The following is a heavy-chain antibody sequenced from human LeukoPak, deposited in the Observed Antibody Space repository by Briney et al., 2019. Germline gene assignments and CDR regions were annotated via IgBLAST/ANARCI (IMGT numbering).Heavy chain of an antibody. J-gene: IGHJ4*02. V-gene: IGHV3-33*01. CDR1: GFTFSSYG. Sequence: GGSLRLSCAASGFTFSSYGMHWVRQAPGKGLEWVAVIWFDGSNKYYADSVKGRFTISRDNSKNTLYLRMNSLRAEDTAVYHCARDQKTEGSTWYFDYWGQGTLVTVSS. CDR3: ARDQKTEGSTWYFDY. CDR2: IWFDGSNK. D-gene: IGHD6-13*01.